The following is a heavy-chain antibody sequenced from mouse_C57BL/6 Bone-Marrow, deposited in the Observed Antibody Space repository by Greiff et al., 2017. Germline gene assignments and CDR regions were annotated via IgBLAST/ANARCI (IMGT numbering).Heavy chain of an antibody. V-gene: IGHV6-3*01. CDR2: IRLKSVNYAT. Sequence: EVKLVESGGGLVQPGGSMKLSCVASGFTFSHYWMNWVRQSPEKGLEWVAQIRLKSVNYATHYAESVKGRFTISRDDSKSRVYLQMNNLSAEDTGIYYCTAGGWLLAYWGQGTLVTVSA. D-gene: IGHD2-3*01. CDR1: GFTFSHYW. CDR3: TAGGWLLAY. J-gene: IGHJ3*01.